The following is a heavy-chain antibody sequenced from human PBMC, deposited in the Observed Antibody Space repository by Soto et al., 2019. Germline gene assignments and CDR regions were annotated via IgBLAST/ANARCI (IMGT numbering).Heavy chain of an antibody. V-gene: IGHV3-74*01. D-gene: IGHD1-7*01. CDR1: EFTFRSYW. CDR3: ARSLPGTYGAFDL. Sequence: EVQLVDSGGGLVQPGGSLRLSCAASEFTFRSYWTHWVRQSPGKGLGWVSRISGDGRSTTYADSVRGRFTISRDNAKNTVYLQTDSLRAEDTAVYYCARSLPGTYGAFDLWGQGTMLTVST. J-gene: IGHJ3*01. CDR2: ISGDGRST.